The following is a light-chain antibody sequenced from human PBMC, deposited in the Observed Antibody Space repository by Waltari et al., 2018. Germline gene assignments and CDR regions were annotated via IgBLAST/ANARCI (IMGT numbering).Light chain of an antibody. J-gene: IGLJ2*01. CDR3: SSYATTRVI. CDR2: DVT. Sequence: QSALTQPASVSGTPGQSTTISCRGTGSDIGGHKYVSWYQQHPGEAPKVIIYDVTSRPSGVSDRFSGSKSGNTAFLTISGLQAEDEADYYCSSYATTRVIFGGGTKVTVL. CDR1: GSDIGGHKY. V-gene: IGLV2-14*03.